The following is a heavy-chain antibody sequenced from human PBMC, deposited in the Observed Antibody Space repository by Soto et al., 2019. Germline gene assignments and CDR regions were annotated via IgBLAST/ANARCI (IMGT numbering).Heavy chain of an antibody. V-gene: IGHV4-31*02. CDR1: DDSITGGGYY. J-gene: IGHJ4*02. D-gene: IGHD3-10*01. Sequence: TLSLPCSASDDSITGGGYYWSWIRQHPAKRLAWIGSIYYRGSTYYNPPLRSRGTISLDPSQSRLSLRLTSLTAADTATYYCARGGSGSYHVWRKRTLVT. CDR2: IYYRGST. CDR3: ARGGSGSYHV.